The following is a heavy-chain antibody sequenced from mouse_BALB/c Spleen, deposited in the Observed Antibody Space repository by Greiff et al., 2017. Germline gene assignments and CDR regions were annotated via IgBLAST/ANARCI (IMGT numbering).Heavy chain of an antibody. D-gene: IGHD6-1*01. Sequence: QVHVKQSGAELVRPGSSVKISCKAPGYAFSSYWMNWVKQRPGQGLEWIGQIYPGDGDTNYNGKFKGKATLTADKSSSTAYMQLSSLTSEDSAVYFCARSAYYFDYWGQGTTRTVSS. V-gene: IGHV1-80*01. CDR2: IYPGDGDT. CDR3: ARSAYYFDY. CDR1: GYAFSSYW. J-gene: IGHJ2*01.